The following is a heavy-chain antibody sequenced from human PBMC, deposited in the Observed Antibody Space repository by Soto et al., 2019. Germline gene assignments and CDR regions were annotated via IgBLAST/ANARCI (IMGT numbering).Heavy chain of an antibody. J-gene: IGHJ4*02. D-gene: IGHD3-22*01. CDR1: GGSISSGDYY. V-gene: IGHV4-31*03. Sequence: PSETLSLTCTVSGGSISSGDYYWSWIRQHPGKGLEWIGYIFYSGSTYYNPSLKSRVTISADTSKNQFSLKLTSVTAADTALYYCARGRADSSGYYYANDYWGQGTLVTVSS. CDR2: IFYSGST. CDR3: ARGRADSSGYYYANDY.